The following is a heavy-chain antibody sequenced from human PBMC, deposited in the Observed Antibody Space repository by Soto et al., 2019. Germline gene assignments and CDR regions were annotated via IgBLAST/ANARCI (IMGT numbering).Heavy chain of an antibody. Sequence: SDTLSLTCAVYGGSFSGYYWSWIRQPPGKGLEWIGEINHSGSTNYNPSLKSRVTISVDTSKNQFSLKLSSVTAADTAVYYCARGLSITMVRGVIITYWFDPWGQGTLVTVSS. CDR2: INHSGST. CDR3: ARGLSITMVRGVIITYWFDP. V-gene: IGHV4-34*01. CDR1: GGSFSGYY. J-gene: IGHJ5*02. D-gene: IGHD3-10*01.